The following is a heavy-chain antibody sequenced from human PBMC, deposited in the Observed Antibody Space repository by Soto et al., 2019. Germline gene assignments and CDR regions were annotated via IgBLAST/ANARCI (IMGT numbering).Heavy chain of an antibody. Sequence: GGALSLSCEASGFTFSSFNMHWVRQAPGKGLEYVSTINTNGGSTYYADSVKGRFTISRDNSKNTLYLQMGSLRAEDMAVYYCARDSGSYSLEYWGQATLVTVSS. V-gene: IGHV3-64*02. J-gene: IGHJ4*02. CDR2: INTNGGST. CDR3: ARDSGSYSLEY. D-gene: IGHD1-26*01. CDR1: GFTFSSFN.